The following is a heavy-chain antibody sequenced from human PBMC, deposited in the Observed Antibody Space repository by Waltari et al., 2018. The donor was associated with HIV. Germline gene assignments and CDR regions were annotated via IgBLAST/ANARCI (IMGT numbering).Heavy chain of an antibody. Sequence: VQLVESGGGLVQPGGSLRLSGAASGFTLSSGWMTWVRQDPGKGREWLANIKQEGSEKYYADSVKGRFTVSRDNNKKSLYLQMSSLRAEDTAVYYCARDLKDYDFWSPVDVWGQGTTVTVSS. CDR3: ARDLKDYDFWSPVDV. V-gene: IGHV3-7*01. CDR2: IKQEGSEK. D-gene: IGHD3-3*01. J-gene: IGHJ6*02. CDR1: GFTLSSGW.